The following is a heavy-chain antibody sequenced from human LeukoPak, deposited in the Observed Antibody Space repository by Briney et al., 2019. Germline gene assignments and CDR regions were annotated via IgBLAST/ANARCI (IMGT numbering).Heavy chain of an antibody. D-gene: IGHD3-22*01. Sequence: GGSLRLSCAASGFTFSSYSMNWVSQAQGKGLEWLSYISSSSSIIYYADSVKGRFTISRDNAKNSLYLQMNSLRDEDTAVYYCARDGDSSGYYAAFDIWGQGTMVTVSS. J-gene: IGHJ3*02. V-gene: IGHV3-48*02. CDR2: ISSSSSII. CDR3: ARDGDSSGYYAAFDI. CDR1: GFTFSSYS.